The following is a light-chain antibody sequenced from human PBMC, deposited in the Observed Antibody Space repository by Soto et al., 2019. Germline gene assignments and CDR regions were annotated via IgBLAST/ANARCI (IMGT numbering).Light chain of an antibody. V-gene: IGKV3-11*01. CDR3: QQYMSSVT. Sequence: EIVLTQSPATLSLSPGERATLSCRASQSVSSYLAWYQQKPGQAPRLLIYDASNRATGIPARFSGSGSGTDFTLTISSLEPEDFAIYYCQQYMSSVTFGQGTKVEI. CDR1: QSVSSY. J-gene: IGKJ1*01. CDR2: DAS.